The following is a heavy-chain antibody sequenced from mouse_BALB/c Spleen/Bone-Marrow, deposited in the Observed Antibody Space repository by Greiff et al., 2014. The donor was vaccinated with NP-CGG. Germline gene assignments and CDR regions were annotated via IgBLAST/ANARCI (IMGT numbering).Heavy chain of an antibody. V-gene: IGHV14-3*02. D-gene: IGHD1-1*01. CDR3: ANYYYGSSLFAY. J-gene: IGHJ3*01. CDR2: IDPANGNT. Sequence: SGAELAKPGASVKLSCTASGFNIKDTYMHWVKQRPEQGLEWIGRIDPANGNTKYDPKLQGKATITADTSSNTAYLQLSSLTSEDTAVYYCANYYYGSSLFAYWGQGTLVTVSA. CDR1: GFNIKDTY.